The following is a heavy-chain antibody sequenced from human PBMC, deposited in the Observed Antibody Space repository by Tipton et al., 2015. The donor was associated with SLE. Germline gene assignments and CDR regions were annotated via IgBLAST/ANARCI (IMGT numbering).Heavy chain of an antibody. D-gene: IGHD6-19*01. V-gene: IGHV4-61*09. CDR2: IYTSGST. J-gene: IGHJ4*02. Sequence: TLSLTCTVSGGSISSGSYYWSWIRQPAGKGLEWIGYIYTSGSTNYNPSLKSRATISVDTSKNQFSLKLSSVTAADTAVYYCARGEGAVAECYFDYWGQGTLVTVSS. CDR3: ARGEGAVAECYFDY. CDR1: GGSISSGSYY.